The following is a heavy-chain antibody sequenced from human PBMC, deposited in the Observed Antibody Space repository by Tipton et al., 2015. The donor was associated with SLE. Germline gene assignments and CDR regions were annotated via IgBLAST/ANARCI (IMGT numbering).Heavy chain of an antibody. V-gene: IGHV4-38-2*01. Sequence: LRLSCAASGFTFSSYAMSWIRQPPGKGLEWIGSIHYSGTTYYNPSLKSRITISVDTSKNQFSLNLSSVTAADTALYYCARRVRDISKFFDHWGRGTLVTVSS. J-gene: IGHJ2*01. CDR1: GFTFSSYA. D-gene: IGHD3-9*01. CDR3: ARRVRDISKFFDH. CDR2: IHYSGTT.